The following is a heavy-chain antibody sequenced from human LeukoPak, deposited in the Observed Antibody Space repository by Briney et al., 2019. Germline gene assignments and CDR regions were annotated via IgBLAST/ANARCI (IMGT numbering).Heavy chain of an antibody. CDR1: GFTFSRYA. CDR3: AISGGYWAWAH. J-gene: IGHJ4*02. V-gene: IGHV3-23*01. CDR2: ISGSGGST. Sequence: GGSLRLSCAASGFTFSRYAMSWVRQAPGKGLEWVSAISGSGGSTYYADSVKGRFTISRDNSKNTLYLQMNSLRAEDTAVYYCAISGGYWAWAHWGQGTLVTVSS. D-gene: IGHD1-26*01.